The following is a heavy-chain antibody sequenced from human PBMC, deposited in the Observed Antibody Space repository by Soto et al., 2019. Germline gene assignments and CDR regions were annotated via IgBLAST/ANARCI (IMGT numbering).Heavy chain of an antibody. CDR1: VCCIISGSKY. D-gene: IGHD6-6*01. CDR3: ARVPSTFHHYYDMEV. V-gene: IGHV4-30-4*01. CDR2: IYSSLST. Sequence: PSETLSLTCTFSVCCIISGSKYLSLIRQRPWKGLELIGYIYSSLSTYYNPSLKSRLSISLHTSDNQFSLKFDSVTDAASAVYYCARVPSTFHHYYDMEVRGQGHTVNVSS. J-gene: IGHJ6*01.